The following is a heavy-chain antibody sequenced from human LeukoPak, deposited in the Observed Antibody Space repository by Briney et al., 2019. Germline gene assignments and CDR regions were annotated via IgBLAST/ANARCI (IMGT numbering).Heavy chain of an antibody. V-gene: IGHV4-59*01. CDR3: ARAAGYCSGGSCYYYYYYYMDV. Sequence: SETLSLTCTVSGGSISSYYWSWIRQPPGKGLEWIGYIYYSGSTNYNPSLKSRVTISVDTSKNQFSLKLSSVTAADTAVYYSARAAGYCSGGSCYYYYYYYMDVWGKGTTVTVSS. D-gene: IGHD2-15*01. J-gene: IGHJ6*03. CDR2: IYYSGST. CDR1: GGSISSYY.